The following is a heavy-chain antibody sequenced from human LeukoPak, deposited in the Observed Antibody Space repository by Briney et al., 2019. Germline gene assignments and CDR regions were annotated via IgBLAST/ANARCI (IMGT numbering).Heavy chain of an antibody. CDR3: AKGQSDLDV. CDR1: GFTFNSYG. D-gene: IGHD5-24*01. J-gene: IGHJ6*04. CDR2: ISYDGGNK. V-gene: IGHV3-30*18. Sequence: PGGSLRLSCAASGFTFNSYGMHWVRQAPGKGLEWVTVISYDGGNKEYVDSVKGRFTISRDNSKNTLYLQMNSLRAEDTAVYYCAKGQSDLDVWGKGTTVTVSS.